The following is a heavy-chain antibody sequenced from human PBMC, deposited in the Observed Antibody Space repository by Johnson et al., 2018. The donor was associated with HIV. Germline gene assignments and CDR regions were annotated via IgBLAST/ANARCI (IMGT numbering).Heavy chain of an antibody. CDR1: GFIFSDYA. V-gene: IGHV3-15*01. Sequence: VLLVESGGGVVQPWRSLRLSCAASGFIFSDYAMHWVRLAPGKGLEWVGRIKSKTDGGTTDYAAPVKGRFTISRDDSKNTLYLQMNSLKTEDTAVYSCTTGPIAARRGAFDIWGRGTMVTVSS. CDR2: IKSKTDGGTT. D-gene: IGHD6-13*01. J-gene: IGHJ3*02. CDR3: TTGPIAARRGAFDI.